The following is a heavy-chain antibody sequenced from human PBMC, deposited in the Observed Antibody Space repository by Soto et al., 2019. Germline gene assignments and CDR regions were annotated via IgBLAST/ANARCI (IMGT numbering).Heavy chain of an antibody. CDR1: GGSITGSSFY. J-gene: IGHJ3*01. V-gene: IGHV4-39*01. CDR3: ARHVDIVVLITPTPDIFDV. Sequence: ASETLSLTCTVSGGSITGSSFYWGWIRQPPGKGLEWIGSGSHSESPYYNPSLKSRVTISVDTSKKEISLNLTSVTAADTAVYYCARHVDIVVLITPTPDIFDVWGQGTVVTVSS. CDR2: GSHSESP. D-gene: IGHD3-22*01.